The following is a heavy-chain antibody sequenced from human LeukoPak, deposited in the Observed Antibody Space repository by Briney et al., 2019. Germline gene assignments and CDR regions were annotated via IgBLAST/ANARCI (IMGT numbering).Heavy chain of an antibody. Sequence: ASVKVSCKASGGTFSSYAISWVRQAPGQGLEWMGGIIPIFGTANYAQKFQGRVTITADESTSTAYMELSSLRSEDTAVYYCARDRMNAFDIWSQGTMVTVSS. V-gene: IGHV1-69*13. CDR2: IIPIFGTA. CDR3: ARDRMNAFDI. J-gene: IGHJ3*02. CDR1: GGTFSSYA. D-gene: IGHD2/OR15-2a*01.